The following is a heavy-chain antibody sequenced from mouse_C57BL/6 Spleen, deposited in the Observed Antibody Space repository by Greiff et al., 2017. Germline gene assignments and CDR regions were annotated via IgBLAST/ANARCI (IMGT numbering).Heavy chain of an antibody. D-gene: IGHD2-1*01. J-gene: IGHJ2*01. CDR2: INPNNGGT. Sequence: DVQLQESGPELVKPGASVKIPCKASGYTFTDYNMDWVKQSHGKSLEWIGDINPNNGGTIYNQKFKGKATLTVDKSSSTAYMELRSLTSEDTAVYYCARGSYGNYVDYWGQSTTLTVSS. CDR1: GYTFTDYN. CDR3: ARGSYGNYVDY. V-gene: IGHV1-18*01.